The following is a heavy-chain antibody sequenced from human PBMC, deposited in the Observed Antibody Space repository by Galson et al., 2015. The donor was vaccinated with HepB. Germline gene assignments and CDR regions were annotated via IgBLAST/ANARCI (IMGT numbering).Heavy chain of an antibody. D-gene: IGHD3-3*01. CDR2: IRSKAYGGTT. V-gene: IGHV3-49*03. CDR1: GFTFGDYA. Sequence: SLRLSCAASGFTFGDYAMSWFRQAPGKGLEWVGFIRSKAYGGTTEYAASVKGRFTISRDDSKSIAYLQMNSLKTEDTAVYYCTRGSAFYDFWSGYFMGIDYWGQGALVTVSS. CDR3: TRGSAFYDFWSGYFMGIDY. J-gene: IGHJ4*02.